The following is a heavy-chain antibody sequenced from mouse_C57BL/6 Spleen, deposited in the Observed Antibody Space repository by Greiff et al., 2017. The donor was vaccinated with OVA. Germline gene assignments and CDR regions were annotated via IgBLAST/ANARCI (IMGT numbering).Heavy chain of an antibody. D-gene: IGHD4-1*01. Sequence: DVQLQESGPGLVKPSQSLSLTCSVTGYSITSGYYWNWIRQFPGNKLEWMGYISYDGSNNYNPSLKNRISITRDTSKNQFFLKLNSVTTEDTATYYCAREASNWDFDYWGQGTTLTVSS. J-gene: IGHJ2*01. CDR1: GYSITSGYY. V-gene: IGHV3-6*01. CDR3: AREASNWDFDY. CDR2: ISYDGSN.